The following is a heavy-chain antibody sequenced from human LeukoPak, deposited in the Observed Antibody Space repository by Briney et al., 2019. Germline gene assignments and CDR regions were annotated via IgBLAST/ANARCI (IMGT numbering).Heavy chain of an antibody. D-gene: IGHD3-22*01. V-gene: IGHV4-31*03. CDR3: AGTLGWDYYDSSVFGYFDY. CDR2: IYYSGST. CDR1: GGSISSGGYY. Sequence: SQTLSITCTVSGGSISSGGYYWSWIRQHPGKGLEWIGYIYYSGSTNYNPSLKSRVTMSVDTSKNQFSLKLSSVTAADTAVYYCAGTLGWDYYDSSVFGYFDYWGQGTLVTVSS. J-gene: IGHJ4*02.